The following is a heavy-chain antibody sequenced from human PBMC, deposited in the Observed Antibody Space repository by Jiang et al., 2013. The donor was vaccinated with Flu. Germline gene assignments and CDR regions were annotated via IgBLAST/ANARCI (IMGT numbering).Heavy chain of an antibody. CDR2: INHSGST. CDR1: GGSFSGYY. V-gene: IGHV4-34*01. J-gene: IGHJ3*02. Sequence: LLKPSETLSLTCAVYGGSFSGYYWSWIRQPPGKGLEWIGEINHSGSTNYNPSLKSRVTISVDTSKNQFSLKLSSVTAADTAVYYCARAYRQWLVRSDAFDIWGQGTMVTVSS. D-gene: IGHD6-19*01. CDR3: ARAYRQWLVRSDAFDI.